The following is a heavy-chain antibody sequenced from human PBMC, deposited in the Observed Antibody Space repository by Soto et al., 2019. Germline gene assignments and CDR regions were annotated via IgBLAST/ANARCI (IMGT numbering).Heavy chain of an antibody. D-gene: IGHD2-2*02. J-gene: IGHJ4*02. CDR3: ARRSHCSSTSCDKFFDN. CDR1: GFSFSDYG. CDR2: ISESGGST. Sequence: GGSLRLSCAASGFSFSDYGMSWVRQAPGKGLEWVSAISESGGSTYYAGSVKGRFTLSRDNAKDTLYLQLNSLRPEDTAVYYCARRSHCSSTSCDKFFDNWGQGTLVTVSS. V-gene: IGHV3-23*01.